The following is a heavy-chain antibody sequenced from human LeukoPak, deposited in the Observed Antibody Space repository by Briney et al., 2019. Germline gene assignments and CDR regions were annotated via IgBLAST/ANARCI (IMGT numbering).Heavy chain of an antibody. J-gene: IGHJ4*02. V-gene: IGHV3-74*01. Sequence: GGSMRLSYAASGVAFSAYKMHWVRQAPRKGLVWVSRISTDGYTTDYADFVQGRFTASRDNTKNTWSLEMDSLRAEDTAVYYCVVGGSPGYWGQGTLVTVSS. D-gene: IGHD2-15*01. CDR3: VVGGSPGY. CDR2: ISTDGYTT. CDR1: GVAFSAYK.